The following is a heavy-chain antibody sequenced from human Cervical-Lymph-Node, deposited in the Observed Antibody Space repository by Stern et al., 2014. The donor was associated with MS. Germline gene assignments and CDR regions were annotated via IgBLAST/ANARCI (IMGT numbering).Heavy chain of an antibody. CDR1: GYTFPTYG. CDR2: ISGNSGNT. CDR3: VYTSSLGGVLFDY. D-gene: IGHD2-2*01. Sequence: VHLVESGAEVKNPGASVKVSCKASGYTFPTYGFNWVRQAPGQGLAWVGWISGNSGNTNYAPKVQGRVSMTTNTSTLTGYMELRNLRSDDTAVYYCVYTSSLGGVLFDYWGQGSLVTVSS. J-gene: IGHJ4*02. V-gene: IGHV1-18*01.